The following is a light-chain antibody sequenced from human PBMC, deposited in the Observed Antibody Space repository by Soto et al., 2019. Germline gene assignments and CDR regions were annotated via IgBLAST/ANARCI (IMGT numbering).Light chain of an antibody. CDR1: QSVTSN. V-gene: IGKV3-15*01. Sequence: EIVMTQSQDTLSVSPGHGATLSCRASQSVTSNLAWYQQKPGQAPRLLIYGASTRATGIPARFSGSGSGTEFTLTISSLQPEDVATYYCQKYISAPYTFGPGTKVDI. J-gene: IGKJ3*01. CDR3: QKYISAPYT. CDR2: GAS.